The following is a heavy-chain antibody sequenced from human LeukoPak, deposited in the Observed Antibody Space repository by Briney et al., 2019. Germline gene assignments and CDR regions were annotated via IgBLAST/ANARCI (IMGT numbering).Heavy chain of an antibody. CDR1: GFTVSSNY. Sequence: GGSLRLSCAASGFTVSSNYMSWVRQAPGKGLEWVSVIYSGGSTYYADSVKGRFTISRDNSKNTLYLQMNSLRAEDTAVYYCARDGYCSSTSCSPYAFDIWGQGTTVTVSS. J-gene: IGHJ3*02. CDR3: ARDGYCSSTSCSPYAFDI. D-gene: IGHD2-2*01. V-gene: IGHV3-66*01. CDR2: IYSGGST.